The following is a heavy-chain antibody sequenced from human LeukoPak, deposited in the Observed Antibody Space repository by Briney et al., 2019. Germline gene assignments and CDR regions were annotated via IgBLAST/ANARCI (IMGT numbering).Heavy chain of an antibody. Sequence: ASVKVSCKASGYTFTGYYIHWVRQAPGQGLEWMGWINPNSGATNYAQKFQGRVTMTRDTSISTAFMELSRLRSDDTAMYYCARGLYSSSSGGDYWGQGTLVTVSS. J-gene: IGHJ4*02. CDR3: ARGLYSSSSGGDY. CDR1: GYTFTGYY. CDR2: INPNSGAT. D-gene: IGHD6-6*01. V-gene: IGHV1-2*02.